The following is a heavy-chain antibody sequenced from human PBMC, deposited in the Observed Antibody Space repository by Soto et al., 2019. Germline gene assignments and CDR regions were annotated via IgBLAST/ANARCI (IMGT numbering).Heavy chain of an antibody. D-gene: IGHD3-22*01. Sequence: QVQLQESGPGLVKPSQTLSLTCTVSGGSISSGGYYWSWIRQHPGKGLEWIVYIYYSGSTYYNPSLKSRFTISVHTSKNHFSLKLSYVPAAPKAVYYCARVCSGDYDSSGPMGRFDPWGQGTLVTVSS. CDR1: GGSISSGGYY. CDR3: ARVCSGDYDSSGPMGRFDP. J-gene: IGHJ5*02. V-gene: IGHV4-31*03. CDR2: IYYSGST.